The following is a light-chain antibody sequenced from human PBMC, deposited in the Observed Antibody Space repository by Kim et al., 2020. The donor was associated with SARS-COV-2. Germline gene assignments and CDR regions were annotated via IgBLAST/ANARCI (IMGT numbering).Light chain of an antibody. CDR2: GAS. V-gene: IGKV3-20*01. J-gene: IGKJ1*01. CDR1: KSASRSY. Sequence: PAGRQLHYRRSRKSASRSYLASVHQTPGKETQLLIYGASSRLPRIRERFSDSGSGTVFTLNIRRLEPEDFAVYYCQQYGSSPLTFCQGTKMDI. CDR3: QQYGSSPLT.